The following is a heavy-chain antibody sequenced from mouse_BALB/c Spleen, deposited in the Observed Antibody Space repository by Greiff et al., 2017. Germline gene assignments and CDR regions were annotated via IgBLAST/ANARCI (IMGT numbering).Heavy chain of an antibody. V-gene: IGHV5-6-5*01. CDR2: ISSGGST. CDR3: ASFPYYFDY. J-gene: IGHJ2*01. Sequence: EVKVVESGGGLVKPGGSLKLSCAASGFTFSSYAMSWVRQTPEKRLEWVASISSGGSTYYPGSVKGRFTISRDNARNILYLQMSSLRSEDTAMYYCASFPYYFDYWGQGTTLTVSS. CDR1: GFTFSSYA.